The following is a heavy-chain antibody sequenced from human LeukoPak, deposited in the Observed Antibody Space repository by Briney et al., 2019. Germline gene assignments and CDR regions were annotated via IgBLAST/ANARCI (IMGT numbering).Heavy chain of an antibody. CDR1: GFTFDDYA. Sequence: PGWSLILSCAASGFTFDDYAMYWVRQAPGKGLEWVADISWNSGSIGYADSVKGRFTISRDNAKNSLYLQMNSLRVEDTALYYCAKDRGGNGVVDSWGQGTLVTVSS. CDR3: AKDRGGNGVVDS. J-gene: IGHJ4*02. D-gene: IGHD4-23*01. CDR2: ISWNSGSI. V-gene: IGHV3-9*01.